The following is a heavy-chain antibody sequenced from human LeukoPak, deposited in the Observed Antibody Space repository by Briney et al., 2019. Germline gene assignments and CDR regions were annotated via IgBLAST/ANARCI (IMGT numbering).Heavy chain of an antibody. Sequence: GGSLRLSCAAYGFSLSNYWMSWVRQAPGKGLEWVANINQDGSDKYYVDSVMGRFTISKDNAKNSVYLQMNSLRPEDTAIYYCAWYGVTHGLDVWGQGTTVTVSS. CDR2: INQDGSDK. D-gene: IGHD3-10*01. J-gene: IGHJ6*02. CDR3: AWYGVTHGLDV. V-gene: IGHV3-7*01. CDR1: GFSLSNYW.